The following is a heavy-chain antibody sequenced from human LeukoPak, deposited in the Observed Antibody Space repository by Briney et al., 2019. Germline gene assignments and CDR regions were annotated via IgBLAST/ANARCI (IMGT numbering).Heavy chain of an antibody. D-gene: IGHD6-6*01. CDR1: GFIFSSYG. V-gene: IGHV3-30*18. CDR2: ISYDGSNK. Sequence: GGSLRLSCAASGFIFSSYGMHWVRQAPGKGLEWVAVISYDGSNKYYADSVKGRFTISRDNSKNTLYLQMNSLRAEDTAVYYCAKDSKAARPSGNWFDPWGQGTLVTVSS. CDR3: AKDSKAARPSGNWFDP. J-gene: IGHJ5*02.